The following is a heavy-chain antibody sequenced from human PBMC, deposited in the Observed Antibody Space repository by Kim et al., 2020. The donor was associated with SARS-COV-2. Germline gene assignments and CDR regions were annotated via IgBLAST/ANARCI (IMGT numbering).Heavy chain of an antibody. J-gene: IGHJ6*02. V-gene: IGHV1-2*06. CDR2: INPNSGGT. Sequence: ASVKVSCKASGYTFTGYYMHWVRQAPGQGLEWMGRINPNSGGTNYAQKFQGRVTMTRDTSISTAYMELSRLRSDDTAVYYCARGPIGYCSSTSCLRYYGMDVWGQGTTVTVSS. D-gene: IGHD2-2*01. CDR1: GYTFTGYY. CDR3: ARGPIGYCSSTSCLRYYGMDV.